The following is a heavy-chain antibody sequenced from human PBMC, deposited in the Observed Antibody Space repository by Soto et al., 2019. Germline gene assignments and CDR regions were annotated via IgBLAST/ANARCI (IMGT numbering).Heavy chain of an antibody. CDR1: GFTFSSYA. CDR3: ARDHVTIFGVVRGFSDCGMDV. D-gene: IGHD3-3*01. Sequence: QVQLVESGGGVVQPGRSPRLSCAASGFTFSSYAMHWVRQAPGKGLEWVAVISYDGSNKYYADSVKGRFTISRDNSKNKLYLQMNSLRAEDTAVYYCARDHVTIFGVVRGFSDCGMDVWGQGTTVTVSS. V-gene: IGHV3-30-3*01. CDR2: ISYDGSNK. J-gene: IGHJ6*02.